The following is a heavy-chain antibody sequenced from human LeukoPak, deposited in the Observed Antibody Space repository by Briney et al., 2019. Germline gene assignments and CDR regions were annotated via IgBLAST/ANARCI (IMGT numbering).Heavy chain of an antibody. CDR1: GFTFSSYW. CDR3: AKVVLVRGIDF. V-gene: IGHV3-7*03. D-gene: IGHD2-8*02. J-gene: IGHJ4*02. CDR2: IKQDGSEK. Sequence: GGSLRLSCAASGFTFSSYWMSWVRQAPGKGLEWVANIKQDGSEKYYVDSVKGRFTISRDNSKNTLYLQMNRLRAEDTAIYYCAKVVLVRGIDFWGQGTLVTVSS.